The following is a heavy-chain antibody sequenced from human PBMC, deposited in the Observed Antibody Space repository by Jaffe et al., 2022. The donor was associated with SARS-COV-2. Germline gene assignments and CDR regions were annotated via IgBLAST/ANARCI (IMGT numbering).Heavy chain of an antibody. J-gene: IGHJ4*02. CDR3: ARKKQWLVYADY. V-gene: IGHV3-48*03. Sequence: EVQLVESGGGLVQPGGSLRLSCAASGFTFSSYEMNWVRQAPGKGLEWVSYISSSGSTIYYADSVKGRFTISRDNAKNSLYLQMNSLRAEDTAVYYCARKKQWLVYADYWGQGTLVTVSS. D-gene: IGHD6-19*01. CDR2: ISSSGSTI. CDR1: GFTFSSYE.